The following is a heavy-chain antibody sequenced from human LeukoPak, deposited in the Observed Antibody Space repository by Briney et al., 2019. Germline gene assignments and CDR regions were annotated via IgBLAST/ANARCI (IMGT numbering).Heavy chain of an antibody. CDR3: ARVVLWFGGSDV. J-gene: IGHJ6*04. Sequence: GGSLRLSCAASGFTFSSYSMNWVRQAPGKGLEWVSSISSSSSYIYYADSVKGGFTISRDNAKNSLYLQMNSLRAEDTAVYYCARVVLWFGGSDVWGKGTTVTVSS. CDR2: ISSSSSYI. V-gene: IGHV3-21*01. CDR1: GFTFSSYS. D-gene: IGHD3-10*01.